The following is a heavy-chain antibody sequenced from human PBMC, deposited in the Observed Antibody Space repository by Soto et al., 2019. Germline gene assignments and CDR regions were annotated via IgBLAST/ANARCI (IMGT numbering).Heavy chain of an antibody. J-gene: IGHJ4*02. Sequence: PGGSLRLSCAASGFTFTLYSMIWVRQAPGKGLEWVSSISRSSSYIYYADSMKGRFTLSRDNAQNSLYLRMNSLRVDDTAVYYCVRARATDSRPDYWGQGTLVTVSS. D-gene: IGHD3-22*01. CDR3: VRARATDSRPDY. CDR2: ISRSSSYI. CDR1: GFTFTLYS. V-gene: IGHV3-21*01.